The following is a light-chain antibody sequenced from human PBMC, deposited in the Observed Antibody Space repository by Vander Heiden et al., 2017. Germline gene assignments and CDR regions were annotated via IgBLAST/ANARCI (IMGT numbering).Light chain of an antibody. J-gene: IGKJ1*01. CDR1: KSVSTN. V-gene: IGKV3-15*01. Sequence: EIVMTQSPATLSVSPGKRATLSCRASKSVSTNLAWYQQKPGQGPRLLIFAASTRAPGVPDRISGSGSGTEFALTISSLQSEDFAVYFCQQYNNWPPWTFGQGTKVEIK. CDR3: QQYNNWPPWT. CDR2: AAS.